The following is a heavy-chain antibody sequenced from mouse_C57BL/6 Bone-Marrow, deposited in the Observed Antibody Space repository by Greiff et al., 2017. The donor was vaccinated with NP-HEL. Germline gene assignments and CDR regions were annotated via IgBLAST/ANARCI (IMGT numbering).Heavy chain of an antibody. CDR2: ISSGSSTI. V-gene: IGHV5-17*01. Sequence: EVQRVESGGGLVKPGGSLKLSCAASGFTSSDYGMHWVRQAPEKGLEWVAYISSGSSTIYYADTVKGRFTISRDNAKNTLFLQMTSLRSEDTAMYYCARSNYYGSRGFDYWGQGTTLTVSS. CDR3: ARSNYYGSRGFDY. D-gene: IGHD1-1*01. J-gene: IGHJ2*01. CDR1: GFTSSDYG.